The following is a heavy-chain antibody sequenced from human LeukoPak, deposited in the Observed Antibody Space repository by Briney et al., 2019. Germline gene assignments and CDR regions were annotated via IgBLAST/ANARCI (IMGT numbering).Heavy chain of an antibody. CDR2: INPNSGGT. Sequence: GASVKVSCKASGYTFTGYNMHWVRQAPGQGLEWMGWINPNSGGTNYAQKFQGRVTITADESTSTAYMELSSLRSEDTAVYYCARVNAGYDILTGYYEFDPWGQGTLVTVSS. V-gene: IGHV1-2*02. CDR1: GYTFTGYN. CDR3: ARVNAGYDILTGYYEFDP. D-gene: IGHD3-9*01. J-gene: IGHJ5*02.